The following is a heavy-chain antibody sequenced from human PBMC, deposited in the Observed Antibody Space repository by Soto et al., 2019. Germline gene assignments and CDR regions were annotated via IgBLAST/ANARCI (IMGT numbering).Heavy chain of an antibody. V-gene: IGHV4-34*01. D-gene: IGHD6-13*01. Sequence: SETLSLTCAVYGGSFSGYYWSWIRQPPGKGLEWIGEINHSGSTNYNPSLKSRVTISVDTSKNQFSLKLSSVTAADTAAYYCARELIAAAGTDDAFDIWGQGTMVTVSS. CDR2: INHSGST. J-gene: IGHJ3*02. CDR1: GGSFSGYY. CDR3: ARELIAAAGTDDAFDI.